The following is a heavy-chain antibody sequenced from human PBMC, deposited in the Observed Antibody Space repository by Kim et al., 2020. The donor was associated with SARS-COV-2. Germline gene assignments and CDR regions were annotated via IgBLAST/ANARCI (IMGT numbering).Heavy chain of an antibody. Sequence: SGPTLVNPTQTLTLTCTFSGFSLSTSGVGVGWIRQPPGKALEWLALIYWDDDKRYSPSLKSRLTITKDTSKNQVVLTMTNMDPVDTATYYCAHRFSSWYRDWFDPWGQGTLVTVAS. D-gene: IGHD6-13*01. V-gene: IGHV2-5*02. CDR1: GFSLSTSGVG. CDR2: IYWDDDK. CDR3: AHRFSSWYRDWFDP. J-gene: IGHJ5*02.